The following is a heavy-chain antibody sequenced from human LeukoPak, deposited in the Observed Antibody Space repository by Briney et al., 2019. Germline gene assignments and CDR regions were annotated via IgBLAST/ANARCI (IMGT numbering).Heavy chain of an antibody. V-gene: IGHV1-8*01. D-gene: IGHD6-25*01. Sequence: ASVKVSCKASGYTFTSYDINWVRQATGQGLEWMGWMNPNSGNRGYAQKFQGRVTMTRDTSISTAYMELSRLRSDDTAVYYCARGDSSGWFDYWGQGTLVTVSS. CDR2: MNPNSGNR. J-gene: IGHJ4*02. CDR3: ARGDSSGWFDY. CDR1: GYTFTSYD.